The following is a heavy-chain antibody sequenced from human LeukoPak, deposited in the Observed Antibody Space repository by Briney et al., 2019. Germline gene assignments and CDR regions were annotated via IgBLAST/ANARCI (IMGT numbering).Heavy chain of an antibody. CDR1: GFTFDDYG. J-gene: IGHJ3*02. CDR3: ARDRIVVDPDAFDI. D-gene: IGHD3-22*01. Sequence: GGSLRLSCAASGFTFDDYGMSWVRQAPGKGLEWVSGINWNGGSTGYADSVKGRFTISRDNAKNSLYLQMNSLRAEDTAVYYCARDRIVVDPDAFDIWGQGTMVTVSS. V-gene: IGHV3-20*04. CDR2: INWNGGST.